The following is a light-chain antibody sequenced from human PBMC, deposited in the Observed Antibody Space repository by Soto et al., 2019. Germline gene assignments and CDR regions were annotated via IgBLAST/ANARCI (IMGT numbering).Light chain of an antibody. V-gene: IGLV4-69*01. J-gene: IGLJ2*01. CDR1: SGHSSYA. CDR2: LNGDGSH. Sequence: QAVVTQSPSASASLGASVKLTCTLSSGHSSYAIAWHQQQPEKGPRFLMKLNGDGSHSKGDGIPDRFSGSISGAQRYLTISSLQSEDEADYYCQTWGTGIRVFGGGTKLTVL. CDR3: QTWGTGIRV.